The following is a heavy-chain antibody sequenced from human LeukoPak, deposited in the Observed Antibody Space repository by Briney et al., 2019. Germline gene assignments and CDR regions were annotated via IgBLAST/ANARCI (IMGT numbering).Heavy chain of an antibody. CDR1: GFSISNSA. Sequence: GGSLRLSCAASGFSISNSAMSWVRQAPGKGLEWVSLIVASSGSTFYADSVKGRFTISRDSSKNTLYLQMNSLRAEDTAVYYCARDIADTGAIDAFDLWGQGTMVTVSS. D-gene: IGHD5-18*01. CDR3: ARDIADTGAIDAFDL. CDR2: IVASSGST. V-gene: IGHV3-23*01. J-gene: IGHJ3*01.